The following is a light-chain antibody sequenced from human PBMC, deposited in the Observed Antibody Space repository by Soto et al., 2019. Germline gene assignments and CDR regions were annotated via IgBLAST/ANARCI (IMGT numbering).Light chain of an antibody. CDR3: QPYNSYSRT. J-gene: IGKJ2*01. CDR2: KAS. V-gene: IGKV1-5*03. CDR1: QSISSW. Sequence: DIQMTQSPSTLSASVGDRVTITCRASQSISSWLAWYQQKPGKAPKLLIYKASSLESGVPSRFSGSGSGTEFTLTSSGLQPDDFATYYCQPYNSYSRTFGQGTKLEIK.